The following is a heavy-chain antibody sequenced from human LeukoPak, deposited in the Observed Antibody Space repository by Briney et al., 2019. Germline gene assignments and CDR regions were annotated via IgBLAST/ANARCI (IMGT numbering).Heavy chain of an antibody. CDR2: IYYTGST. D-gene: IGHD6-19*01. J-gene: IGHJ4*02. CDR1: GGSISSHY. V-gene: IGHV4-59*08. Sequence: SETLSLTCTVSGGSISSHYWSWIRQPPGKGLEWIGYIYYTGSTNYNPSLKSRVTISVDTSKNQFSLKLNSVTAADTAVYYCARRVQYGSGAYYFDYWGQGTLVTVSS. CDR3: ARRVQYGSGAYYFDY.